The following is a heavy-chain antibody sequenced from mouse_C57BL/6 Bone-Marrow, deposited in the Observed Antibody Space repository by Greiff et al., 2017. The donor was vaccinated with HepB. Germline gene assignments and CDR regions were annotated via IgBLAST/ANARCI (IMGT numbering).Heavy chain of an antibody. CDR3: ARGGYGSSPFAY. CDR2: IYPGSGST. V-gene: IGHV1-55*01. Sequence: VQLQQPGAELVKPGASVKMSCKASGYTFTSDWITWVKQRPGQGLESIGDIYPGSGSTNYNEKFKSKATLTVDTSSSTAYLQLSSLTSEGSAVYYSARGGYGSSPFAYWGQETLVTVSA. CDR1: GYTFTSDW. D-gene: IGHD1-1*01. J-gene: IGHJ3*01.